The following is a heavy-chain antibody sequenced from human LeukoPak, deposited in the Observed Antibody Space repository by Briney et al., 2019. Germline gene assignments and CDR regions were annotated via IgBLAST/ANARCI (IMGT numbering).Heavy chain of an antibody. CDR1: GITFSNSG. V-gene: IGHV3-30*02. CDR2: IGHDGRNK. J-gene: IGHJ3*02. Sequence: GGSLRLSCEASGITFSNSGMHWVRQAPGKGLEWVAYIGHDGRNKFYTESLRGRFTISGDNSMKMAYLQMNSLRTEDTAIYFCAKDGDWTFDIWGQGTMVTVSS. D-gene: IGHD2-21*01. CDR3: AKDGDWTFDI.